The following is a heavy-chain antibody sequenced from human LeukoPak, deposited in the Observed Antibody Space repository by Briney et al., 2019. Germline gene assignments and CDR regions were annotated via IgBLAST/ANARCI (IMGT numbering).Heavy chain of an antibody. Sequence: PGGSLRLSCAASGFTFSSSAMSWVRQAPGKGLEWVSSISGSGSGGSTYYADSVKGRFTISRDNSKNTLYLQMNSLSAEDTAVYYCAKDGGYYDIDYWGQGTLVTVSS. J-gene: IGHJ4*02. D-gene: IGHD3-22*01. CDR1: GFTFSSSA. CDR2: ISGSGSGGST. V-gene: IGHV3-23*01. CDR3: AKDGGYYDIDY.